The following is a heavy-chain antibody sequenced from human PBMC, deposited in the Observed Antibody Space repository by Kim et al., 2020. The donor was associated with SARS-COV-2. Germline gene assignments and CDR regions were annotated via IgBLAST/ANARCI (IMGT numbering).Heavy chain of an antibody. D-gene: IGHD3-10*01. J-gene: IGHJ4*02. CDR1: GFTFHDYA. CDR3: VKGASRSGSATFDY. V-gene: IGHV3-9*01. Sequence: GGSLRLSCTASGFTFHDYAMHWVRQAPGKGLEWVSTINWNSGSIGYADSVKGRFTISRDNAKNSLDVQMNSLRPEDSALYYCVKGASRSGSATFDYWGQGTLVAVSS. CDR2: INWNSGSI.